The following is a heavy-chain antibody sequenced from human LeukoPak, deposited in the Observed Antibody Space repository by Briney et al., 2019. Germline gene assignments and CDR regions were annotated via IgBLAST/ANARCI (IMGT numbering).Heavy chain of an antibody. CDR1: GFTVSSNY. V-gene: IGHV3-53*01. CDR2: IYSGGST. Sequence: PGGSLRLSCAASGFTVSSNYMSWVRQAPGKGLEWVSAIYSGGSTYYAESVKCRFTISRDNSKNTLYLQMNSLRAEDTAVYYCARDPGGPHTVKWDAFDIWGQGTMVTVSS. D-gene: IGHD2-2*02. CDR3: ARDPGGPHTVKWDAFDI. J-gene: IGHJ3*02.